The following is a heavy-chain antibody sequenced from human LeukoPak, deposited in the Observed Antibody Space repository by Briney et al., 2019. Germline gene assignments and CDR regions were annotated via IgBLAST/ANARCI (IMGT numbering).Heavy chain of an antibody. Sequence: PGGSLRLSCAASGFTFSHYGMHWVRQAPGKGLEWVAVIWNDGSNKYHADSVKGRFTISRDNSKNTLYLQMNSLRAEDTAVYYCARDFGYSYGVYWYFDLWGRGTLVTVSS. D-gene: IGHD5-18*01. CDR3: ARDFGYSYGVYWYFDL. CDR1: GFTFSHYG. V-gene: IGHV3-33*01. J-gene: IGHJ2*01. CDR2: IWNDGSNK.